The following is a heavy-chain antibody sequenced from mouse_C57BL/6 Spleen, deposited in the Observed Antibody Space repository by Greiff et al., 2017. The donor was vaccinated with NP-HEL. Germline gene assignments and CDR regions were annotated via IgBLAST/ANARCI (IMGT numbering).Heavy chain of an antibody. Sequence: QVQLQQSGTELVKPGASVKLSCKASGYTFTSYWMHWVKQRPGQGLEWIGNINPSNGGTNYNEKFKSKATLTVDKSSSTAYMQLSSLTSEDSAVYYCARKVGPYWYFDVWGTGTTVTVSS. J-gene: IGHJ1*03. D-gene: IGHD4-1*01. CDR1: GYTFTSYW. CDR2: INPSNGGT. CDR3: ARKVGPYWYFDV. V-gene: IGHV1-53*01.